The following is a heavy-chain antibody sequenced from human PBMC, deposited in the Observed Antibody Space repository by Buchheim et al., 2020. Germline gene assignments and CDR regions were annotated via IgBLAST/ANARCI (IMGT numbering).Heavy chain of an antibody. CDR2: ISYNENNR. V-gene: IGHV3-30*03. J-gene: IGHJ4*02. CDR1: GFIFSNYG. D-gene: IGHD1-7*01. Sequence: QVQLVESGGGVVQPGRSLRLSCEASGFIFSNYGMHWVRQAPGKGLEWVAFISYNENNRYYADSVEGRFTISRDNSRNTLYFQMGSLSAKDTAVYYCEGDDRERFITETTHYFDSWGQGAL. CDR3: EGDDRERFITETTHYFDS.